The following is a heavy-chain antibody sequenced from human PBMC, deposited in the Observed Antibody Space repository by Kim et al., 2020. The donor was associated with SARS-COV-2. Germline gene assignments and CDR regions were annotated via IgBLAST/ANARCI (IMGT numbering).Heavy chain of an antibody. CDR2: INPNSGGT. Sequence: ASVKVSCKASGYTFTAYYMHWVRQAPGQGLEWMGRINPNSGGTNYAQKFQGRVAMTRDTSISTASLDLTRLTSDDTAVYYCARGQGGNSYYYYGMDVWGQGTTVTVSS. CDR3: ARGQGGNSYYYYGMDV. J-gene: IGHJ6*02. CDR1: GYTFTAYY. D-gene: IGHD3-10*01. V-gene: IGHV1-2*06.